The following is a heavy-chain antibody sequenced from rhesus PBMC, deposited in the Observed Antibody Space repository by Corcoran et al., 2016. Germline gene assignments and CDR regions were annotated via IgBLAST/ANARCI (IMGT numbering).Heavy chain of an antibody. CDR1: GFTFSSYG. D-gene: IGHD3-28*01. CDR3: AKDGQGGGYYDSGYYYGLDS. CDR2: VSYTGGRK. V-gene: IGHV3S5*01. Sequence: EVQLVETGGGLVQPGGSLRLSCAASGFTFSSYGISWVRPAPGKGLARVSGVSYTGGRKYEADSGKGRFTISRDNTKNPLSLKMNSLRAEDTAVYYGAKDGQGGGYYDSGYYYGLDSWGQGVVVTVSS. J-gene: IGHJ6*01.